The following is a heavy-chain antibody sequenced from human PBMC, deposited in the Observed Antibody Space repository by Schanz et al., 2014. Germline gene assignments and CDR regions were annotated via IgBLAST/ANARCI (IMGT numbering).Heavy chain of an antibody. J-gene: IGHJ4*02. CDR1: GFTFSTHA. CDR2: ISGSGGST. CDR3: ARDRRNADLDY. Sequence: EVQLVESGGGVVQPGRSLRLSCAASGFTFSTHAMHWVRQAPGKGLEWVSAISGSGGSTYYADSVKGRFTISRDNAKNSLFLQMNSLRAEDTAVYYCARDRRNADLDYWGQGTLVTVSS. V-gene: IGHV3-23*04. D-gene: IGHD1-1*01.